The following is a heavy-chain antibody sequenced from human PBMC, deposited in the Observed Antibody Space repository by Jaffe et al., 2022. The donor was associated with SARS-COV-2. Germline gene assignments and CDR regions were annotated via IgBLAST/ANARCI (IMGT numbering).Heavy chain of an antibody. Sequence: EVQLVESGGGVVRPGGSLRLSCVASGFTFDDYGMSWVRQAPGKGLEWVSGINWNGGSTNYADSVKGRFTVSRDNAKNSLYLQMNSLRAEDTALYHCARAVVAAYSNYYYYMDVWGIGTTVTVSS. D-gene: IGHD2-15*01. V-gene: IGHV3-20*01. J-gene: IGHJ6*03. CDR2: INWNGGST. CDR3: ARAVVAAYSNYYYYMDV. CDR1: GFTFDDYG.